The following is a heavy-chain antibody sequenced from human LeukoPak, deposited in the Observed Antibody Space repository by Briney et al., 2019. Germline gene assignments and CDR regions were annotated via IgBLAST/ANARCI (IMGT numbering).Heavy chain of an antibody. V-gene: IGHV4-39*01. D-gene: IGHD6-19*01. CDR3: ATLSFSSGWNFDY. Sequence: SETLSLTCNVSGGSISSSSYYWGWIRQPPGKGLEWIGSIYYSGSTYYNPSLKSRVTISVDTSKNQFSLKLSSVTAADTAVYYCATLSFSSGWNFDYWGQGTLVTVSS. J-gene: IGHJ4*02. CDR2: IYYSGST. CDR1: GGSISSSSYY.